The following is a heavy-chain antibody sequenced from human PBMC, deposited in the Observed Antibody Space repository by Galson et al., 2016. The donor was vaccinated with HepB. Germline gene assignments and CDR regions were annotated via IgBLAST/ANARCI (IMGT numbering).Heavy chain of an antibody. J-gene: IGHJ4*02. CDR3: AKGIVVVVAAAYFDY. V-gene: IGHV3-23*01. CDR2: ISVSGFST. D-gene: IGHD2-15*01. Sequence: SLRLSCAASGFTFSSYAMSWVRQAPGKGLEWVSAISVSGFSTYYEDSVKGRFAISRDNSKNTLYLQMNSLRAEDTAVYYCAKGIVVVVAAAYFDYWGQGTLVTVSP. CDR1: GFTFSSYA.